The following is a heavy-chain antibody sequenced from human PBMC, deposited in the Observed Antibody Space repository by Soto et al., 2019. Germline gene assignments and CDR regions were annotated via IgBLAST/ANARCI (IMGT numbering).Heavy chain of an antibody. J-gene: IGHJ4*02. D-gene: IGHD3-16*01. CDR3: AETRGMTQFDY. Sequence: QVQLQQWGAGLLKPSESLSLTCAVYGGSFSGYYWSWIRQPPGKGLEWIGEINHSGSTNYNPSLKSRVTISVDTSKNQFSLKLSSVTAADTAVYYCAETRGMTQFDYWGQGTLVTVSS. CDR1: GGSFSGYY. V-gene: IGHV4-34*01. CDR2: INHSGST.